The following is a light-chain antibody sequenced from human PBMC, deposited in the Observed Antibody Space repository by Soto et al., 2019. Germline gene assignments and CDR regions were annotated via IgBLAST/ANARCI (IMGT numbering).Light chain of an antibody. J-gene: IGKJ2*01. V-gene: IGKV3-11*01. Sequence: EIVSTQSPSTLSLSPGEKATLSCRASQSVSSSLAWYHQKPGQAPRHLIYDASKRATGIPARFSGSGSGTDFTLTISSLDPEDVAVYYCQQRSNWPTFGQGTKLEIK. CDR3: QQRSNWPT. CDR1: QSVSSS. CDR2: DAS.